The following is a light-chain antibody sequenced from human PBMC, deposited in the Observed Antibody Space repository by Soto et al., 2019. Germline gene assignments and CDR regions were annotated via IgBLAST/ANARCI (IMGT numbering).Light chain of an antibody. V-gene: IGKV1-9*01. CDR2: AAS. CDR1: QGVGSY. Sequence: DIQLTQSPSFLSASVGDRVTITCRASQGVGSYFAWYQQKPGKAPKVLIYAASTLQSGVPSRFSGSGSGTEFTLTVSSLQPEDCATYYCQQLNSSPYTFGQGTKLEIK. CDR3: QQLNSSPYT. J-gene: IGKJ2*01.